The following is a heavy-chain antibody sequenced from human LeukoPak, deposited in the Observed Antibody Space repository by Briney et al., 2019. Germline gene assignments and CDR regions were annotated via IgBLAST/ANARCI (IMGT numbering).Heavy chain of an antibody. J-gene: IGHJ4*02. CDR3: ARDPSNSGYDYLYYFDY. Sequence: ASVKVSCKASGYTFTGYYMHWVRQAPGQGLEWMGWINPDNGGTNYAQKFQGGVTMTRDMSISTAYMELSRLRSDDTAVYYCARDPSNSGYDYLYYFDYWGQGTLVTVSS. CDR1: GYTFTGYY. CDR2: INPDNGGT. V-gene: IGHV1-2*02. D-gene: IGHD5-12*01.